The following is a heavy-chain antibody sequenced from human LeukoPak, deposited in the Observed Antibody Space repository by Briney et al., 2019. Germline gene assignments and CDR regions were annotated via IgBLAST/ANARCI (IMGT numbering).Heavy chain of an antibody. D-gene: IGHD4-23*01. CDR3: ARDQDGFGSGKYDY. V-gene: IGHV3-21*06. J-gene: IGHJ4*02. Sequence: SVKGRFTISRDNAKNSLSLHMYSLRADDTAVYYCARDQDGFGSGKYDYWGRGTLVTVSS.